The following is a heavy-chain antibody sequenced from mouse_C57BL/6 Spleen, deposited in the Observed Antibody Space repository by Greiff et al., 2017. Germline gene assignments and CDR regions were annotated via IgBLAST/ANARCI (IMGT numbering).Heavy chain of an antibody. J-gene: IGHJ2*01. Sequence: VQLQQPGAELVRPGTSVKLSCKASGYTFTSYWMHWVKQRPGQGLEWIGVIDPSDSYTNYNQKFKGKATLTVDTSSSTAYMQLSSLTSEDSAVYYCASTVVGDYYFDYWGQGTTLTVSS. CDR3: ASTVVGDYYFDY. V-gene: IGHV1-59*01. D-gene: IGHD1-1*01. CDR1: GYTFTSYW. CDR2: IDPSDSYT.